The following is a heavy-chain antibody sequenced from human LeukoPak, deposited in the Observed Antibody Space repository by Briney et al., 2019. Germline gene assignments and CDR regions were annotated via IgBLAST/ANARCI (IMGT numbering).Heavy chain of an antibody. J-gene: IGHJ4*02. V-gene: IGHV4-39*07. CDR3: ARGPFLMVRGVRGYFDY. D-gene: IGHD3-10*01. Sequence: PSETLSLTCTVSGGSISSSSYYWGWIRQPPGKGLEWIGEINHSGSTNYNPSLKSRVTISVDTSKNQFSLKLSSVTAADTAVYYCARGPFLMVRGVRGYFDYWGQGTLVTVSS. CDR2: INHSGST. CDR1: GGSISSSSYY.